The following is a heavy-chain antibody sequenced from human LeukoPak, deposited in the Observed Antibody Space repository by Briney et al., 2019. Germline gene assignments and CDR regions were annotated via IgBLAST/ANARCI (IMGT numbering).Heavy chain of an antibody. J-gene: IGHJ5*02. CDR3: ARDRGSDYYDSSGSTQGWFDP. CDR1: GYTFTRYY. Sequence: ASVTVSCQASGYTFTRYYMHWVRQAPGQGREGMGWINPNSGGTNYAQKFQGRVTMTRDTPLSTAYMELRRLRSADTAVYYRARDRGSDYYDSSGSTQGWFDPRGQGTLVTVFS. D-gene: IGHD3-22*01. V-gene: IGHV1-2*02. CDR2: INPNSGGT.